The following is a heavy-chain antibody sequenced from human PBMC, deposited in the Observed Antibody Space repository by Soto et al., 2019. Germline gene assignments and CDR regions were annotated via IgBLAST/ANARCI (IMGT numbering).Heavy chain of an antibody. Sequence: GGSLRLSCAASGFTFSSYAMHWVRQAPGKGLEWVAVISYDGSNKYYADSVKGRFTISRDNSKNTLYLQMNSLRAEDTAVYYCASPSTTATTPFDYWGQGTLVTVSS. CDR1: GFTFSSYA. J-gene: IGHJ4*02. CDR3: ASPSTTATTPFDY. D-gene: IGHD6-25*01. V-gene: IGHV3-30-3*01. CDR2: ISYDGSNK.